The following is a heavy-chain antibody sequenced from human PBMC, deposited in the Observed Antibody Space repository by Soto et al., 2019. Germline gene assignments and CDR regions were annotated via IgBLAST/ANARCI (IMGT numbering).Heavy chain of an antibody. D-gene: IGHD6-19*01. CDR1: GGSISGSY. CDR2: VYYAGST. CDR3: ARSVAVPGAHIDY. Sequence: SETLSLTCSVSGGSISGSYWSWIRQSPGKGLEWLGYVYYAGSTNYSPSLRSRVSISVDTSKNEFSLRLSSVTAADTAVYFCARSVAVPGAHIDYWGQGTQVTVSS. J-gene: IGHJ4*02. V-gene: IGHV4-59*01.